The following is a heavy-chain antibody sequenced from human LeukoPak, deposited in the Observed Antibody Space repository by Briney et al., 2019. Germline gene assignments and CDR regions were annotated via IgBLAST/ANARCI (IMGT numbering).Heavy chain of an antibody. CDR3: ARDFGYCSTTSCYDQ. CDR1: GFTVSSNY. CDR2: IYTGGST. V-gene: IGHV3-53*01. Sequence: PGGSLRLSCAASGFTVSSNYMSWVRQAPGKGLEWVSVIYTGGSTYYADSVKGRFTISRDNSENTLLLQMNSLRAEDTAVYYCARDFGYCSTTSCYDQWGQGTLVTVSS. J-gene: IGHJ4*02. D-gene: IGHD2-2*03.